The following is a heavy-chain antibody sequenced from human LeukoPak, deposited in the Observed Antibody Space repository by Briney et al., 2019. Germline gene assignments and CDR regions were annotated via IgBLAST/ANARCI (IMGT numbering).Heavy chain of an antibody. CDR3: TRAVPEYYDFWSGYLTGSSGFDP. CDR2: IRSKAYGGTT. J-gene: IGHJ5*02. D-gene: IGHD3-3*01. CDR1: GFTFGDYA. V-gene: IGHV3-49*03. Sequence: HPGGSLRLSCTASGFTFGDYAMSWFRQAPGKGLEWVGFIRSKAYGGTTEYAASVKGRFTISRDDSKSIAYLQMNSLKTEDTAVYYCTRAVPEYYDFWSGYLTGSSGFDPWGQGTLVTVSS.